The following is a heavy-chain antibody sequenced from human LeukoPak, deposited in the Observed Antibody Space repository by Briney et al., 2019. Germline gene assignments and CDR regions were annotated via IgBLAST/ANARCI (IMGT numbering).Heavy chain of an antibody. D-gene: IGHD3-10*01. CDR1: GGSIRSYY. V-gene: IGHV4-59*01. CDR2: VSYSGNT. J-gene: IGHJ4*02. Sequence: SETLSLTCTVSGGSIRSYYWSWIRQPPGKGLEWIGYVSYSGNTNYSPSLQSRVTISVDTSKNQFSLKLSSVTAADTAVYYCARGREDYYGPGSYGYWGQGTLVTVSS. CDR3: ARGREDYYGPGSYGY.